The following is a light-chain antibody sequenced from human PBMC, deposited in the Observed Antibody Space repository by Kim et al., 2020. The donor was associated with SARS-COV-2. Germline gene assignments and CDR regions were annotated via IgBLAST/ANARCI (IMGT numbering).Light chain of an antibody. CDR1: SSNVGLHF. J-gene: IGLJ3*02. CDR2: NYN. V-gene: IGLV1-44*01. CDR3: ATWDVSLNGWV. Sequence: QSVLTQPPSTSGTPGQRVTISCSGSSSNVGLHFVNWYQQLPGTAPKVFIYNYNQRPSGVPDRFSGSRSGTSASLAISGLQSEDEADYYCATWDVSLNGWVFGGGTQLTVL.